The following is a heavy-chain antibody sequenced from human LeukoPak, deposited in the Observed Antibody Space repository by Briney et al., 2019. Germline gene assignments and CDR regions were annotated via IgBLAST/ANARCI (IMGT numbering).Heavy chain of an antibody. J-gene: IGHJ4*02. CDR3: ARDLGNSIYDYVWGSYRYLDY. D-gene: IGHD3-16*02. Sequence: PGGSLRLSCAASGFTFSSYSMNWVRQAPGKGLEWVSSISSSSSYIYYADSVKGRFTISRDNAKNSLYLQMNSLRAEDTAVYYCARDLGNSIYDYVWGSYRYLDYWGQGTLVTVSS. CDR1: GFTFSSYS. CDR2: ISSSSSYI. V-gene: IGHV3-21*04.